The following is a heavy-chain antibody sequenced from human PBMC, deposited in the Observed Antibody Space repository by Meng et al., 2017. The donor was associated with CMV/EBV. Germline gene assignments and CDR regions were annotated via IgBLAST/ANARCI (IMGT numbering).Heavy chain of an antibody. CDR1: GFTFSSYW. J-gene: IGHJ4*02. CDR3: GGGGGGSYSAY. CDR2: IKSDGSST. Sequence: GESLKISCAASGFTFSSYWMYWVRQAPGKGLVWVSRIKSDGSSTTYADSVKGRFTISRDNAKNTLYLQVNSLRADDTGVYYCGGGGGGSYSAYWGQGTLVTVSS. D-gene: IGHD2-15*01. V-gene: IGHV3-74*01.